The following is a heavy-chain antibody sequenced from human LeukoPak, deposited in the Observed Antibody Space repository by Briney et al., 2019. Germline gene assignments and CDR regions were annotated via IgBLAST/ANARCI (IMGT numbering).Heavy chain of an antibody. J-gene: IGHJ3*02. CDR3: ARDGEDDAFDI. V-gene: IGHV3-7*01. CDR2: INQDGSEK. Sequence: PGGSLRLSCAASGFTFCSYWMSWVRQAPGKGLEWVANINQDGSEKYYVDSVKGRFTISRDNAKNTLYLQMNSLRAEDTAVYYCARDGEDDAFDIWGQGTMVTVSS. D-gene: IGHD7-27*01. CDR1: GFTFCSYW.